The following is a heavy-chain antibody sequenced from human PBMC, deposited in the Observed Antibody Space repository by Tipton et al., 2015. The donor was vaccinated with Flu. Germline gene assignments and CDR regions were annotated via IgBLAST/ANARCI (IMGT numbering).Heavy chain of an antibody. D-gene: IGHD3-22*01. Sequence: LSLTCAVYGGSVSGHYWSWIRQPPGKGLEWIGEINHSGRTNYNPSLKSRVTISVDTSKNQFSLKLSSVNAADTAVYYCTRAPYSDYDTSGSSFDYWGQGTLVTVSS. CDR2: INHSGRT. J-gene: IGHJ4*02. V-gene: IGHV4-34*01. CDR3: TRAPYSDYDTSGSSFDY. CDR1: GGSVSGHY.